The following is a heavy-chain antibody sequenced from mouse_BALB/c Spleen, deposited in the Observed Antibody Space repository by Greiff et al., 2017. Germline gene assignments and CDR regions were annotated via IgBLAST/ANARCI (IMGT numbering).Heavy chain of an antibody. Sequence: VQVVESGPGLVAPSQSLSITCTVSGFSLTSYGVHWVRQPPGKGLEWLGVIWAGGSTNYNSSLMSRLSISKDNSKSQVFLKMNSLQTDDTAMYYCARDRNYGSEFAYWGQGTLVTVSA. J-gene: IGHJ3*01. D-gene: IGHD1-1*01. CDR3: ARDRNYGSEFAY. CDR2: IWAGGST. CDR1: GFSLTSYG. V-gene: IGHV2-9*02.